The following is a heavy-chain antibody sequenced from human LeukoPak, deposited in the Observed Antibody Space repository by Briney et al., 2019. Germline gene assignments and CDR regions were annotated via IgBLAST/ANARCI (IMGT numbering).Heavy chain of an antibody. J-gene: IGHJ6*02. CDR2: LFSSGTT. CDR3: ARGFGSGSYYPHGMDV. D-gene: IGHD3-10*01. Sequence: PSETLSLTCTVSGGSFSSGDYSWNWIRQPAGQGLEWIGRLFSSGTTNYNPSLKSRVTISGDTSNNQFSLKLSSVTAADTAVYYCARGFGSGSYYPHGMDVWGQGTTVTVSS. CDR1: GGSFSSGDYS. V-gene: IGHV4-61*10.